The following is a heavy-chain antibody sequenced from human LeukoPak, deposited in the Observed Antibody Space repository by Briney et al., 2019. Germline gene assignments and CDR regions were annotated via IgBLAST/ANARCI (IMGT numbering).Heavy chain of an antibody. CDR1: GFTFNTYW. Sequence: GGSLRLSCAASGFTFNTYWMHWVRQAPGKGLEWVSRIGPDGTATNHADSVKDRFITSRDNAKNTVYLQINSLRAEDTAIYYCARINELGDMWGQGTVVTVSS. CDR2: IGPDGTAT. V-gene: IGHV3-74*01. J-gene: IGHJ3*02. CDR3: ARINELGDM. D-gene: IGHD7-27*01.